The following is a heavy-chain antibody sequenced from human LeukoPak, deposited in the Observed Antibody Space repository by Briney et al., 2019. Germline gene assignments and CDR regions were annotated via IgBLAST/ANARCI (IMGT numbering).Heavy chain of an antibody. CDR1: GGSMITSTYY. J-gene: IGHJ6*02. CDR3: ARRSYRADVDV. D-gene: IGHD3-10*01. CDR2: MYYNGGT. Sequence: SETLSLTCTVSGGSMITSTYYWVWIRQPPSKGLEWNVNMYYNGGTQYSRALTNRATMSVDTSTNHFYLRPSSVTAADTAVYYCARRSYRADVDVWGQGTTVTVSS. V-gene: IGHV4-39*02.